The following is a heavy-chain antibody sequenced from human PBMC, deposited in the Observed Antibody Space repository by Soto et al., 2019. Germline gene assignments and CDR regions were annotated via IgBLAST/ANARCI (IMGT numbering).Heavy chain of an antibody. CDR3: EKTAKDDY. Sequence: GGSLRLSCAASGFSFSSYAMSWVRQAPGKGLEWVSSIGGSGGTTFYADSMKGRFTISRDNSKNTLYLQMNSLRAEDTAVYYCEKTAKDDYWGQGTRVTV. V-gene: IGHV3-23*01. CDR2: IGGSGGTT. J-gene: IGHJ4*02. CDR1: GFSFSSYA.